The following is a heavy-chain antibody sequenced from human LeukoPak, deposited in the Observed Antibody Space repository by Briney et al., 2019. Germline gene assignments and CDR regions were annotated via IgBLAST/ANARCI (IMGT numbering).Heavy chain of an antibody. J-gene: IGHJ4*02. Sequence: GRSLRLSCAASGFTFSSYGMHWVNQAPGKGLEWVAVIWYDGSNKYYADSVKGRFTISRDNSKNTLYLQMNSLRAEDTAVYYCARDSQKYYETIGDYWGQGTLVTVSS. CDR1: GFTFSSYG. CDR3: ARDSQKYYETIGDY. CDR2: IWYDGSNK. V-gene: IGHV3-33*01. D-gene: IGHD3-22*01.